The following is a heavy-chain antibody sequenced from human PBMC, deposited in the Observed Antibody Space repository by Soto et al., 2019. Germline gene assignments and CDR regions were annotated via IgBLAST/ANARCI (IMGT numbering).Heavy chain of an antibody. CDR3: ARDMSRYEAWGGYVSNTNWFQT. CDR2: IFYSGSA. CDR1: GDSISSGGYY. D-gene: IGHD3-3*01. J-gene: IGHJ5*02. Sequence: SETLSRTCIVSGDSISSGGYYWSWIRQHPVKGLEWIGYIFYSGSAFYNPSLKGRVTISVETSENRFSLRLNSVTAADTAVYYCARDMSRYEAWGGYVSNTNWFQTWGQGALVTVAS. V-gene: IGHV4-31*03.